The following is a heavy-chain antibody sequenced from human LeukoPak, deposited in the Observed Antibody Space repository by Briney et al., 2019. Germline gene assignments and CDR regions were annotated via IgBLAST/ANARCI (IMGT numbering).Heavy chain of an antibody. V-gene: IGHV1-18*01. D-gene: IGHD1-26*01. Sequence: ASVKVSCKASGYSFTSYGISWVRQAPGRGLEWMGWVSAYNGNTEYAQKFQGRVTMTTDTSTTTAYMELRSLKSDDTAVYYCARGPLSGSYGDYWGQGTLVTVSS. CDR1: GYSFTSYG. CDR3: ARGPLSGSYGDY. CDR2: VSAYNGNT. J-gene: IGHJ4*02.